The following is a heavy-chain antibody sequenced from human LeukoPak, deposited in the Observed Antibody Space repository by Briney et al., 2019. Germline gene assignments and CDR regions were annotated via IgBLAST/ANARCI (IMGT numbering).Heavy chain of an antibody. CDR1: GGSFSGYY. Sequence: SETLSLTCAAYGGSFSGYYWSWIRQPPGKGLEWIGEINHSGSTNYNPSLKSRVTISVDTSKNQFSLKLSSVTAADTAVYYCARMGVDYYDSSGYGARDAFDIWGQGTMVTVSS. J-gene: IGHJ3*02. D-gene: IGHD3-22*01. V-gene: IGHV4-34*01. CDR3: ARMGVDYYDSSGYGARDAFDI. CDR2: INHSGST.